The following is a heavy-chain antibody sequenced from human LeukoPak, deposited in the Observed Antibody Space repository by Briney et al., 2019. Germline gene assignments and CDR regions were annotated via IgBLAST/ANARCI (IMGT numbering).Heavy chain of an antibody. CDR3: AKDPYDSSGYPDY. V-gene: IGHV3-30*18. CDR2: ISYDGSNK. D-gene: IGHD3-22*01. Sequence: GGSLRLSCAAAGFTFSSYGMHWVRQAPGKGLEWGAVISYDGSNKYYADSVKGRFTISRDNSKNTLYLQMNSLSAEDTAVYYCAKDPYDSSGYPDYWGQGTLVTVSS. J-gene: IGHJ4*02. CDR1: GFTFSSYG.